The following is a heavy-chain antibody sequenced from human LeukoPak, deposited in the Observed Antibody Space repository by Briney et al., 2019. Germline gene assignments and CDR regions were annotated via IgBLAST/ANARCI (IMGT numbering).Heavy chain of an antibody. J-gene: IGHJ4*02. D-gene: IGHD4-17*01. CDR3: ARGGYGDHLPFGY. CDR2: ISGGGSST. Sequence: PGGSLRLSCAASGFTFSSYAMSWVRQAPGKGLEWVSVISGGGSSTYYADSVKGRFTISRDNSKNTLYLQMNSLRAEDTAVYYCARGGYGDHLPFGYWGQGTLVTVSS. V-gene: IGHV3-23*01. CDR1: GFTFSSYA.